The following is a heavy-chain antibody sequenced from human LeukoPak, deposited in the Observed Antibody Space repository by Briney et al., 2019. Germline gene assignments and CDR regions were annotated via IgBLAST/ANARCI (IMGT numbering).Heavy chain of an antibody. V-gene: IGHV3-21*04. CDR3: AIQPWGSGNNWYFDL. Sequence: GGSLRLSCTASGFSFSKNTMNWVRQAPGKGLEWVASISGSSNYIYYADSVKGRFIISRDNAQNLLYLQMNGLRADDTAVYYCAIQPWGSGNNWYFDLWGRGTLVTVSS. J-gene: IGHJ2*01. D-gene: IGHD7-27*01. CDR2: ISGSSNYI. CDR1: GFSFSKNT.